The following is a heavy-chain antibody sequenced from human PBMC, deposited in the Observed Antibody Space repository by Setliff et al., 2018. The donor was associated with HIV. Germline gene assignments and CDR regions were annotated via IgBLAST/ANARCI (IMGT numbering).Heavy chain of an antibody. CDR2: NHFSGNT. Sequence: SETLSLTCTVSGGSISNGGAYWSWIRQHPGKGLEFIGYNHFSGNTFYKPSLESRISIPLDTSKNQFSLKLRSVTAADTALYFCARGRETGRYYYFDSWGQGTLVTVSS. CDR1: GGSISNGGAY. CDR3: ARGRETGRYYYFDS. J-gene: IGHJ4*02. D-gene: IGHD1-26*01. V-gene: IGHV4-31*03.